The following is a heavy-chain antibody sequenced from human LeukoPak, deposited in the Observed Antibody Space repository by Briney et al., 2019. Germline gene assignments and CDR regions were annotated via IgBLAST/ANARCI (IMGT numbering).Heavy chain of an antibody. V-gene: IGHV1-69*04. CDR3: ASEGELTHSGYDWGLGFRNHDAFDI. J-gene: IGHJ3*02. D-gene: IGHD5-12*01. CDR1: GGTFSSYA. Sequence: SVKVSCKASGGTFSSYAISWVRQAPGQGLEWMGRIIPILGIANYAQKFQGRVTITADKSTSTAYMELSSLRSEDTAVYYCASEGELTHSGYDWGLGFRNHDAFDIWGQGTMVTVSS. CDR2: IIPILGIA.